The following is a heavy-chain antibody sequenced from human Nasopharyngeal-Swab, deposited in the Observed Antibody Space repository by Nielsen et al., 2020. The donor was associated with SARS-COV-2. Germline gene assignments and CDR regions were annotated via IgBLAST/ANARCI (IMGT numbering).Heavy chain of an antibody. Sequence: SVKVSCKASGGTFSSYAISWVRQAPGQGLEWMGGIIPIFGTADYAQKFQGRVTITADKSTSTAYMELSSLRSEDTAVYYCARNRGDSSSWYVYYYGMDVWGQGTTVTVSS. J-gene: IGHJ6*02. CDR2: IIPIFGTA. V-gene: IGHV1-69*06. CDR1: GGTFSSYA. CDR3: ARNRGDSSSWYVYYYGMDV. D-gene: IGHD6-13*01.